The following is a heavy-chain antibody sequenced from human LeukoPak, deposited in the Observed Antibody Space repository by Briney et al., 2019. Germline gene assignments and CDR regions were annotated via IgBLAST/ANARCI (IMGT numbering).Heavy chain of an antibody. V-gene: IGHV4-38-2*01. J-gene: IGHJ3*02. CDR1: GFTLNNYA. CDR3: ATSVTTFGDDAFDI. CDR2: VYQSGRT. Sequence: GSLRLSCAASGFTLNNYAMSWVRQAPGKGLERIGSVYQSGRTYYRPSLKSRVTISVDMSKNQFSLKLNSVTAADTAVYYCATSVTTFGDDAFDIWGQGTMVTVSS. D-gene: IGHD3-3*01.